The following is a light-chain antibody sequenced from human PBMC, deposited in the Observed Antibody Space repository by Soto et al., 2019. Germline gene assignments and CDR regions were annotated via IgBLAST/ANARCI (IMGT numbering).Light chain of an antibody. V-gene: IGLV2-14*01. Sequence: QSVLTQPASVSGSPGQSITISCTGTSSDVGGYDYVSWYQQHPGKAPKFMIYEVTNRPSGVSHRFSGSKSGNTASLTISGLQADDEADYYCTSYTTSNTYVFGTGTKLTVL. CDR3: TSYTTSNTYV. CDR2: EVT. J-gene: IGLJ1*01. CDR1: SSDVGGYDY.